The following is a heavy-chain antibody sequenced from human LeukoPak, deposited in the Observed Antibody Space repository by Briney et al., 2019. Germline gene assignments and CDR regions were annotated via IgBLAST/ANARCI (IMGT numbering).Heavy chain of an antibody. CDR1: GGSISSYY. Sequence: SETLSPTCTVSGGSISSYYWSWIRQPPGKGLEWIGYIYYSGSTNYNPSLKSRVTISVDTSKNQFSLKLSSVTAADTAVYYCARGSPSRGSSLPFDYWGQGTLVTVSS. CDR3: ARGSPSRGSSLPFDY. CDR2: IYYSGST. D-gene: IGHD6-6*01. J-gene: IGHJ4*02. V-gene: IGHV4-59*01.